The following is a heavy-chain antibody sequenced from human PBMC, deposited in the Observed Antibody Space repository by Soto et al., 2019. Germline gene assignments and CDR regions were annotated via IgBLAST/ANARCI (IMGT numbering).Heavy chain of an antibody. CDR1: GGSIRSNNW. J-gene: IGHJ4*02. CDR3: ARDKITGLFDY. V-gene: IGHV4-4*02. CDR2: IFHSGST. Sequence: SETLSLTCAVSGGSIRSNNWWSWVRQPPGKGLEWIGEIFHSGSTNYNPSLKTRVTISVDKSKNQFSLKLTSVTAADTAVYYCARDKITGLFDYWGQGTLVTVSS. D-gene: IGHD2-8*02.